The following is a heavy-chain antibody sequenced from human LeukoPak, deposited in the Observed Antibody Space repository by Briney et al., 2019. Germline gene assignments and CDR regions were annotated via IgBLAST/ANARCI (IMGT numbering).Heavy chain of an antibody. CDR2: ISYDGSNK. CDR3: ARDKRPGDGLRYYFDY. J-gene: IGHJ4*02. D-gene: IGHD2-2*03. V-gene: IGHV3-30-3*01. CDR1: GFTFSSYA. Sequence: PGRSLRLSCAASGFTFSSYAMHWVRQAPGKGLEWVAVISYDGSNKYYADSVKGRFTISRDNSKNTLYLQMNSLRAEDTAVYYCARDKRPGDGLRYYFDYWGQGTLVTVSS.